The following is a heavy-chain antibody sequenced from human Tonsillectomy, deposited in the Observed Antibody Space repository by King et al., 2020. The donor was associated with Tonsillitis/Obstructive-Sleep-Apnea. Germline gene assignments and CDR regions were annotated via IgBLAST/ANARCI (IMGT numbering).Heavy chain of an antibody. CDR3: ARDDVVGRYIDS. D-gene: IGHD2-21*01. CDR2: SNPSDGIT. J-gene: IGHJ4*02. CDR1: GYTFTRDY. V-gene: IGHV1-46*01. Sequence: QLVQSGAEVKTPGASVKVSCKASGYTFTRDYIHWVRQARGQGLEWLGISNPSDGITTYAQKFQGRVTMTTDTAAHTVYLELSSLRSEDTAVYYCARDDVVGRYIDSWGQGTLVTVSS.